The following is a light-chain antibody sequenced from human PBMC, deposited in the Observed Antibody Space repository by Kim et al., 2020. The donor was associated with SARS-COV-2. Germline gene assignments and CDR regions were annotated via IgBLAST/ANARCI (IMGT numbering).Light chain of an antibody. V-gene: IGKV1-33*01. CDR3: QQNDNLWT. CDR1: QDINNH. J-gene: IGKJ1*01. Sequence: DIQMTQSPSSLSACVGDRVTITCQASQDINNHLNWYQHKAGKAPKLLIYAASSLERGVPSRFSGSGSGTDFTFTISSLQPEDIATYYCQQNDNLWTFGQGTKVDIK. CDR2: AAS.